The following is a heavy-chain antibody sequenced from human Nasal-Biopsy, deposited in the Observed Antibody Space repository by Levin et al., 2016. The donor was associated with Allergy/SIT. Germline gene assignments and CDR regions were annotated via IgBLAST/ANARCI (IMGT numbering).Heavy chain of an antibody. Sequence: GGSLRLSCEGSGFTFRSFAMTWVRQAPGKGLEWLSAISGSGDDPYYADFVKGRFTASRDNSKSTLYLQLNNLRVEDTAVYYCAKEMAVAGYTGSDYWGQGTLVTVAS. CDR1: GFTFRSFA. D-gene: IGHD5-24*01. CDR3: AKEMAVAGYTGSDY. V-gene: IGHV3-23*01. CDR2: ISGSGDDP. J-gene: IGHJ4*02.